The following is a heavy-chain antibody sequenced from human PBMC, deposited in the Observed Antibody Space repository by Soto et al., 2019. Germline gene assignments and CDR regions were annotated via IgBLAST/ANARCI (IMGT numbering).Heavy chain of an antibody. J-gene: IGHJ6*02. D-gene: IGHD2-21*02. CDR1: GYRFVDYY. V-gene: IGHV1-46*01. CDR2: INPRGGDS. CDR3: ARVHCGGDCRPGEWFYYYGMDV. Sequence: ASVKVSCKASGYRFVDYYIHWVRQAPGQGLEWMGIINPRGGDSRYAQKFQGRVTVTMDTSTSTVYTDLRSLTSEDTAVYYCARVHCGGDCRPGEWFYYYGMDVWGQGPTVTV.